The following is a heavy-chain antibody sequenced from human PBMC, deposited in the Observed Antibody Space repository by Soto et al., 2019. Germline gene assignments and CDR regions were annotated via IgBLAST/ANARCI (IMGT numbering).Heavy chain of an antibody. Sequence: PGGSLRLSCAASGFTFSNYEMIWVRQAPGKGLEWVSYIDSRGSTIYYADSVKGRFTISRDNAKNSLYLQLNSLRAEDTAVYFCARVSQSFIEYFQHWGQGTLVTAPQ. V-gene: IGHV3-48*03. CDR3: ARVSQSFIEYFQH. D-gene: IGHD3-16*02. CDR1: GFTFSNYE. CDR2: IDSRGSTI. J-gene: IGHJ1*01.